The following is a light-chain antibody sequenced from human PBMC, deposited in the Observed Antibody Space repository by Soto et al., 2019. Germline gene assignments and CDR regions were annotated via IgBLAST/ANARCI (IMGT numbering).Light chain of an antibody. J-gene: IGKJ4*01. CDR1: QSISSY. CDR3: QHCVSTPLT. Sequence: GARVTIPCRASQSISSYLNWYQQKPGNAPKLLIYAASILQSGVPSRFSGSGSGTEFTLTISSLQSEDFATYYCQHCVSTPLTFGGGTKVDIK. CDR2: AAS. V-gene: IGKV1-39*01.